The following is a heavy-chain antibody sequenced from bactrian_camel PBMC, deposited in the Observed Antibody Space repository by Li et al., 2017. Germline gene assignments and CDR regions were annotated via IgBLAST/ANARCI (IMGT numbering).Heavy chain of an antibody. J-gene: IGHJ6*01. CDR2: INEDGDRT. CDR3: VRILDGGSSGFGY. V-gene: IGHV3S40*01. D-gene: IGHD7*01. Sequence: VQLVESGGGSVQAGGSLRLSRAASGSTYENVCLGWFRQAPGKGLEWVSGINEDGDRTFYADSMKGRFTISRDNAKNTVFLQMNSLKPEDAAVYYCVRILDGGSSGFGYWGQGTQVTVS. CDR1: GSTYENVC.